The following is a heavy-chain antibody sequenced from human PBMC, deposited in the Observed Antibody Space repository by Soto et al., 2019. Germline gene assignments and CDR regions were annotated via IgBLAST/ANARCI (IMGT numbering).Heavy chain of an antibody. Sequence: PSETLSLTCTVSGGSISSSSYYWGWIRQPPGKGREWIGSIYYSGSTYYNPSLKSRVTISVDTSKNQFSLKLSSVTAADTAVYYCAPNPYRGVDYWGQGTLVTVSS. D-gene: IGHD3-10*01. CDR3: APNPYRGVDY. V-gene: IGHV4-39*01. J-gene: IGHJ4*02. CDR2: IYYSGST. CDR1: GGSISSSSYY.